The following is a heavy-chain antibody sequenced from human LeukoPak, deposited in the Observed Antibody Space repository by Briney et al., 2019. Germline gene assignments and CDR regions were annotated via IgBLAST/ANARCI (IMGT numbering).Heavy chain of an antibody. CDR2: IWYDGSNK. CDR3: AKTNLGYCSSTSCYGNDY. J-gene: IGHJ4*02. V-gene: IGHV3-30*02. CDR1: GFTFSSYG. Sequence: GGSLRLSCAASGFTFSSYGMHWVRQAPGKGLEWVAVIWYDGSNKYYADSVKGRFTISRDNSKNTLYLQMNSLRAEDTAVYYCAKTNLGYCSSTSCYGNDYWGQGTLVTVSS. D-gene: IGHD2-2*01.